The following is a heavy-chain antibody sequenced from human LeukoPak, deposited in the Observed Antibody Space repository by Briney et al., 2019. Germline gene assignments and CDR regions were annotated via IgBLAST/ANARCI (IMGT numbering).Heavy chain of an antibody. V-gene: IGHV3-23*01. CDR1: GFTFSSYA. D-gene: IGHD3-22*01. CDR2: ISGSGGST. Sequence: GGSLRLSCAASGFTFSSYAMSWVRQAPGKGLEWVSAISGSGGSTYYADSVKGRSTISRDNSKNTLYLQMNSLRAEDTAVYYCAKELYYDSSGYSDYWGQGTLVTVSS. J-gene: IGHJ4*02. CDR3: AKELYYDSSGYSDY.